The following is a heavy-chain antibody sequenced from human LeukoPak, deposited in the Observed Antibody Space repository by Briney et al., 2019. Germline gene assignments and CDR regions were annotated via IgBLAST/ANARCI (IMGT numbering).Heavy chain of an antibody. CDR3: ARGEDDYYDSSGYLWFDP. CDR2: INHRGST. CDR1: GGSFSGGSFSGYY. J-gene: IGHJ5*02. D-gene: IGHD3-22*01. V-gene: IGHV4-34*01. Sequence: SETLSLTCDVYGGSFSGGSFSGYYWSWIRQPPGKGLEWIGEINHRGSTNYNPSLKSRVTMSVDTSKNQFSLKLSSVTAADTAVYYCARGEDDYYDSSGYLWFDPWGQGTLVTVSS.